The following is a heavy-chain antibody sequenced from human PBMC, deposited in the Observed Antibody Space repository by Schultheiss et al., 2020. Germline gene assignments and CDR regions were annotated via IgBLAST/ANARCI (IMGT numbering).Heavy chain of an antibody. V-gene: IGHV3-15*07. CDR1: GFTFSSYS. D-gene: IGHD3-22*01. CDR3: TTDPGGPIYYDSSGYYFGAFDI. Sequence: GGSLRLSCAASGFTFSSYSMNWVRQAPGKGLEWVGRIKSKTDGGTTDYAAPVKGRFTISRDDSKNTLYLQMNSLKTEDTAVYYCTTDPGGPIYYDSSGYYFGAFDIWGQGTMVTGSS. J-gene: IGHJ3*02. CDR2: IKSKTDGGTT.